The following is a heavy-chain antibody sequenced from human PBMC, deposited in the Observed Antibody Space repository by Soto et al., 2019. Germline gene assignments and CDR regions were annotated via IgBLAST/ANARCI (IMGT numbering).Heavy chain of an antibody. Sequence: GGSLRLSCAASGFTFSRYGMHWVRQAPGKGLEWVAVIWYDGSNKYYADSVKGRFTISRDNTKNTLYLQMNSLRAEDTAVYYCARESAAAGTGLFDFWGQGTLVTVSS. J-gene: IGHJ4*02. CDR1: GFTFSRYG. D-gene: IGHD6-13*01. CDR3: ARESAAAGTGLFDF. CDR2: IWYDGSNK. V-gene: IGHV3-33*01.